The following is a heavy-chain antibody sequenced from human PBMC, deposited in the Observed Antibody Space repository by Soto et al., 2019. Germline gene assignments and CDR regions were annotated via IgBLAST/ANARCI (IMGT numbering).Heavy chain of an antibody. D-gene: IGHD3-22*01. Sequence: GGSLRLSCVASGFTFRSYAMHWVRQAPGKGLEWVAVISYDGNYKYYADSVQGRFTVSRDNSKNTLYLQMNSLRAEDTALYYCARDKGGRYDDSSGYYYSNWFDPWGLGTLVTVSS. J-gene: IGHJ5*02. CDR1: GFTFRSYA. CDR2: ISYDGNYK. V-gene: IGHV3-30-3*01. CDR3: ARDKGGRYDDSSGYYYSNWFDP.